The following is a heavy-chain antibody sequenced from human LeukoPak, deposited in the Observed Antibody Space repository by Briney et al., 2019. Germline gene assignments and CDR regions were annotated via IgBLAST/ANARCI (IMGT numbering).Heavy chain of an antibody. CDR2: MKSNSGDT. CDR3: ARGEYSSGWYPFDN. CDR1: GYTFTGYD. Sequence: ASVKVSCKTSGYTFTGYDINWVRQAPGQGLEWMGWMKSNSGDTHFAQKFQGRVTMTRNTSISTAFMELSSLRSEDTAVYYCARGEYSSGWYPFDNWGQGSLVTVSS. V-gene: IGHV1-8*01. J-gene: IGHJ4*02. D-gene: IGHD6-13*01.